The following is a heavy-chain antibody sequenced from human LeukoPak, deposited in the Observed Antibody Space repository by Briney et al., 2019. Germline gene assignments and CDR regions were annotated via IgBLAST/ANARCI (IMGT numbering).Heavy chain of an antibody. J-gene: IGHJ4*02. D-gene: IGHD3-22*01. Sequence: GGSLRLSCAASGFTFSSYGMPWVRQAPGKGLEWVAVIWYDGSNKYYADSVKGRFTTSRDNSKNTLYLQMNSLRAEDTAVYYCARDNYDSSGYYSPHFDYWGQGTLVTVSS. CDR2: IWYDGSNK. CDR1: GFTFSSYG. V-gene: IGHV3-33*01. CDR3: ARDNYDSSGYYSPHFDY.